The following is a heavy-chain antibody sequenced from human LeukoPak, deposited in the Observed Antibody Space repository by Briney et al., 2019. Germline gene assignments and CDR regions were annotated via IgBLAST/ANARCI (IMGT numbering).Heavy chain of an antibody. D-gene: IGHD2-21*01. CDR3: ARLAACVPQVHCGGVGGRLDY. J-gene: IGHJ4*02. V-gene: IGHV4-39*01. CDR2: IYYSGSS. CDR1: GGSISSSGYY. Sequence: SETLSLTCTVSGGSISSSGYYWGWIRQPPGKGLEWIGSIYYSGSSYYNPSLKSRVTLSVDASKNQFSLKLSSVIAADTAVYYCARLAACVPQVHCGGVGGRLDYWGQGTLVTVSS.